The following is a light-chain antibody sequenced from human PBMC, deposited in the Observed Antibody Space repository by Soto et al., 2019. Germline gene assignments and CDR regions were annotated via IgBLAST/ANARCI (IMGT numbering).Light chain of an antibody. CDR1: SSDVGSYNL. CDR3: CSYAGSSTSVV. J-gene: IGLJ2*01. CDR2: EGS. V-gene: IGLV2-23*01. Sequence: SALTQPASVSGSPGQAITISCTGTSSDVGSYNLVSWYQQHPGKAPQLMIYEGSKRPSGVSNRFSGSKSGNTASLTISGLQAEDEADYYCCSYAGSSTSVVFGGGTKVTVL.